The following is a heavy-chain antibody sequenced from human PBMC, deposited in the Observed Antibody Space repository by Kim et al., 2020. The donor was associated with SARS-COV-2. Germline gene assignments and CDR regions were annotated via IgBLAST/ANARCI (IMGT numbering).Heavy chain of an antibody. CDR1: GGSFSGYY. Sequence: SETLSLTCAVYGGSFSGYYWSWIRQPPGKGLEWIGEINHSGSTNYNPSLKSRVTISVDTSKNQFSLKLSSVTAADTAVYYCARGGPGSSSSWYLVTRWFDPWGQGTLVTVSS. J-gene: IGHJ5*02. CDR3: ARGGPGSSSSWYLVTRWFDP. V-gene: IGHV4-34*01. CDR2: INHSGST. D-gene: IGHD6-13*01.